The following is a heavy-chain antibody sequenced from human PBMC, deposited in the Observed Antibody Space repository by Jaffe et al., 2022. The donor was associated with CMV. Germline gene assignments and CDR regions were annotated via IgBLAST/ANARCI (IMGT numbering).Heavy chain of an antibody. CDR1: GFTFSSYA. D-gene: IGHD6-6*01. CDR2: ISGSGGST. Sequence: EVQLVESGGGLVQPGGSLRLSCAASGFTFSSYAMSWVRQAPGKGLEWVSAISGSGGSTYYADSVKGRFTISRDNSKNTLYLQMNSLRAEDTAVYYCARPDSRGRYSSSYNYYYYMDVWGKGTTVTVSS. CDR3: ARPDSRGRYSSSYNYYYYMDV. J-gene: IGHJ6*03. V-gene: IGHV3-23*04.